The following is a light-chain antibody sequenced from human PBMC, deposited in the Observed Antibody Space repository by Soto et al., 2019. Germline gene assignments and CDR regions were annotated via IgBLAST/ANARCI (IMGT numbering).Light chain of an antibody. J-gene: IGLJ1*01. CDR3: AAWDGNLEGHV. V-gene: IGLV1-44*01. Sequence: QSVLTQPPSVSGTPGQRVTLSCSGSTRNIGDHTVTWYQLLPGTAPKVLVYVNNKRPSGVPDRFSGSKSGTSASLAISGLQSEYEADYYCAAWDGNLEGHVLGTGTKLTVL. CDR2: VNN. CDR1: TRNIGDHT.